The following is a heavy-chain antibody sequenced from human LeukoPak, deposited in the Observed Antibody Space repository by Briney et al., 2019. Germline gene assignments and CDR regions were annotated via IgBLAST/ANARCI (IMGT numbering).Heavy chain of an antibody. V-gene: IGHV1-69*01. J-gene: IGHJ2*01. Sequence: SVKVSCKASGGTFSSYAISWVRQAPGQGLEWMGGIIPIFGTANYAQKFQGRVTITADESTSTAYMELSSLRSEDTAVYYCARGRMGELSLYGEDWYFDLWGRSTLVTVSS. CDR2: IIPIFGTA. D-gene: IGHD3-16*02. CDR1: GGTFSSYA. CDR3: ARGRMGELSLYGEDWYFDL.